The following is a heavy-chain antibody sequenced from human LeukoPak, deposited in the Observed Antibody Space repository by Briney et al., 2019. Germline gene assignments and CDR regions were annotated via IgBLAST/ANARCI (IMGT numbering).Heavy chain of an antibody. CDR1: GFTFSNAW. CDR3: TIQLLWFGELLDGDY. V-gene: IGHV3-15*01. D-gene: IGHD3-10*01. CDR2: IKSKTDGGTT. Sequence: GGSLRLSCAASGFTFSNAWMSWVRQAPGKGLEWVGRIKSKTDGGTTDYAAPVKGRFTISRDDSKNTLYLQMNSLKTEDTAVYYCTIQLLWFGELLDGDYWGQGTLDTVSS. J-gene: IGHJ4*02.